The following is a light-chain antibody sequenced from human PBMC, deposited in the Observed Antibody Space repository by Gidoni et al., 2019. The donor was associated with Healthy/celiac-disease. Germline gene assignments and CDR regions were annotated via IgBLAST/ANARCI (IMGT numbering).Light chain of an antibody. CDR3: QQYNSYPYT. Sequence: DNQMSHSPSTLSASVGDRVTIPCRASQSISSWLAWYQQKPGKAPTLLIYKASSLESGVPSRFIGSGSGTAFTLTISSLQPDEFATYYCQQYNSYPYTFGQGTKLEIK. CDR2: KAS. V-gene: IGKV1-5*03. J-gene: IGKJ2*01. CDR1: QSISSW.